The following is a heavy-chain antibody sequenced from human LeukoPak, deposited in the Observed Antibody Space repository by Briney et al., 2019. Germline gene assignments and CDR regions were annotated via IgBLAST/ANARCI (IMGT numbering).Heavy chain of an antibody. V-gene: IGHV3-64D*06. Sequence: GGSLRLSCSVSGFTFSTYVMHWVRQAPGKGLEYVSAISSNGDNTYYADSVKGRFTISRDNSKNTLYLQMSSLRADDTAVYYCVRGTGYWGQGTLVTVAS. CDR1: GFTFSTYV. J-gene: IGHJ4*02. CDR2: ISSNGDNT. CDR3: VRGTGY.